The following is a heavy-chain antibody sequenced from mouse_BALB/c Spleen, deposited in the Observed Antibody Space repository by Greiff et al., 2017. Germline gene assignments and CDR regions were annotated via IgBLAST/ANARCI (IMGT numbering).Heavy chain of an antibody. J-gene: IGHJ4*01. V-gene: IGHV1-14*01. CDR3: ARGGPYYAMDY. Sequence: VQLKESGPELVKPGASVKMSCKASGYTFTSYVMHWVKQKPGQGLEWIGYINPYNDGTKYNEKFKGKATLTSDKSSSTAYMELSSLTSEDSAVYYCARGGPYYAMDYWGQGTSVTVSS. CDR1: GYTFTSYV. CDR2: INPYNDGT.